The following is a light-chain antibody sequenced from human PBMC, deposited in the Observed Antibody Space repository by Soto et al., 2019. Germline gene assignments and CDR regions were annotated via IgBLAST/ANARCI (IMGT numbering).Light chain of an antibody. CDR1: QSVGNDF. V-gene: IGKV3-20*01. CDR3: QQYNNWPLLT. J-gene: IGKJ4*01. CDR2: GAS. Sequence: EIVLTQSPATLSLSPGDRATLFCRASQSVGNDFVAWYQQRPGRAPRLLIYGASNRATGIPVRFSGSGSGTDFTLTISRLEPEDFALYYCQQYNNWPLLTFGGGTKVDIK.